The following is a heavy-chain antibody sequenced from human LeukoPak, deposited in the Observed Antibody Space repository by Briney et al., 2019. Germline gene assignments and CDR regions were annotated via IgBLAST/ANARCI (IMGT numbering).Heavy chain of an antibody. CDR2: ISDSYGPT. Sequence: TGGSLRLSCAASGFSVGSYAMSWVRQAPGKGLEWVSHISDSYGPTYPSDSVKGRFTISRDNSKNTLYLQLNTVRPEDTAVFYCARGVTSWPQGPYHFDYWGQGILITVSS. D-gene: IGHD2-2*01. V-gene: IGHV3-23*01. CDR1: GFSVGSYA. J-gene: IGHJ4*02. CDR3: ARGVTSWPQGPYHFDY.